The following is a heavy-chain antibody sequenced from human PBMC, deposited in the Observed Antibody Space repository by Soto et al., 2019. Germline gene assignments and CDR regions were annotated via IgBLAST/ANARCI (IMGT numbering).Heavy chain of an antibody. CDR2: ISAHNGDT. V-gene: IGHV1-18*04. Sequence: ASVKVSCKASGYSFATYGFSWVRQAPGQGLECVGWISAHNGDTHYSQKFQGRVTLTTDTSTNTGYMELRSLTSDDTAVYFCAREWGNYYYYGMDVWGQGTTVTVSS. CDR3: AREWGNYYYYGMDV. CDR1: GYSFATYG. J-gene: IGHJ6*02. D-gene: IGHD3-16*01.